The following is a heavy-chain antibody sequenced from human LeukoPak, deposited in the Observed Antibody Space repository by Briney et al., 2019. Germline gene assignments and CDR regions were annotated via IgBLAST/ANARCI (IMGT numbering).Heavy chain of an antibody. D-gene: IGHD1-14*01. J-gene: IGHJ4*02. Sequence: ASVKVSCKASGYTFTSYFMHWVRQAPGQGLEWMGVINPSGGGTAYAQKFQARVTMTRDTSTSTVYMELSSLRSEDTAVYYCARFRGTYQIDYWGQGTLVTVSS. CDR3: ARFRGTYQIDY. CDR2: INPSGGGT. CDR1: GYTFTSYF. V-gene: IGHV1-46*01.